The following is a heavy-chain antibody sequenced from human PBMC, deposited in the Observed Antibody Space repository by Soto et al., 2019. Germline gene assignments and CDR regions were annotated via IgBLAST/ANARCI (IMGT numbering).Heavy chain of an antibody. D-gene: IGHD3-22*01. Sequence: GGSLRISCAASGFTFSSYAMSWVRQAPGKGLEWVSAISGSGGSTYYADSVKGRFTISRDNSKNTLYLQMNSLRAEDTAVYYCAKGGADSSGYYLLWGQGTLVTVSS. CDR3: AKGGADSSGYYLL. CDR2: ISGSGGST. CDR1: GFTFSSYA. V-gene: IGHV3-23*01. J-gene: IGHJ4*02.